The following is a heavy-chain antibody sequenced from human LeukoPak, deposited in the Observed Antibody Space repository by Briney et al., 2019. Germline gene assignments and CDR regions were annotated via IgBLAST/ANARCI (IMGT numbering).Heavy chain of an antibody. D-gene: IGHD4-11*01. CDR2: ISSSSSYI. CDR1: GFTFSSYS. CDR3: ARDTGSNYFDY. V-gene: IGHV3-21*01. J-gene: IGHJ4*02. Sequence: GGALRLSCAASGFTFSSYSMNWVRQAPGKGLEWVSSISSSSSYIYYADSVKGRFTISRDNAKNSLYLQMNSLRAEDTAVYYCARDTGSNYFDYWGQGTLVTVSS.